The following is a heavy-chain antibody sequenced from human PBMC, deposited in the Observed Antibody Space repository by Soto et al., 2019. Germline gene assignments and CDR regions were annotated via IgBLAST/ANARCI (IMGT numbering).Heavy chain of an antibody. CDR3: ARTDSSGWPVFDY. D-gene: IGHD6-19*01. Sequence: QVQLVQSGAEVKKPGASVKVSCKVSGYTLTELSMHWVRQAPGKGLEWMGGFDPEDGETIYAQKFQGRVTTTEDTSTDTAYMELSSLRSEDTAVYYCARTDSSGWPVFDYWGQGTLVTVSS. CDR1: GYTLTELS. V-gene: IGHV1-24*01. CDR2: FDPEDGET. J-gene: IGHJ4*02.